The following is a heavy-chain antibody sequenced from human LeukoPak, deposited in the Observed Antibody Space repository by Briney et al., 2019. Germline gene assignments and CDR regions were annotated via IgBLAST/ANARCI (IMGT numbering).Heavy chain of an antibody. CDR3: ARVASSWYYDAFDI. V-gene: IGHV3-7*01. J-gene: IGHJ3*02. D-gene: IGHD6-13*01. Sequence: GGSLRLSCAASGFTFSSYAMSWVRQAPGKGLEWVANIKQDGSEKYYVDSVKGRFTISRDNAKNSLYLQMNSLRAEDTAVYYCARVASSWYYDAFDIWGQGTMVTVSS. CDR2: IKQDGSEK. CDR1: GFTFSSYA.